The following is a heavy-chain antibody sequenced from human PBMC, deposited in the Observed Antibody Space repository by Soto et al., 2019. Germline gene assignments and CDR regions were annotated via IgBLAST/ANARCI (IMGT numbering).Heavy chain of an antibody. CDR2: IKGKVDGGAT. J-gene: IGHJ4*02. Sequence: EVQLVESGGNLVNPGGSLRLSCATSGLTFSGAWLSWVRQAPGKGLEWVGRIKGKVDGGATDYAAPVKGRFVISRDYSKDTLYLQINSLKTEDTAVYFCTTDVTGAYGGVYWGQGTLVTVSS. D-gene: IGHD3-16*01. V-gene: IGHV3-15*01. CDR1: GLTFSGAW. CDR3: TTDVTGAYGGVY.